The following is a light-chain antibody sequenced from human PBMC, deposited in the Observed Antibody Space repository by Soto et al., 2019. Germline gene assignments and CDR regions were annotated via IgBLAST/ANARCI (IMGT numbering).Light chain of an antibody. CDR3: QQYNNWPPWT. Sequence: EIVLTQSPGTLSLSPGERATLSCRASQSVSINLAWYQQKSGRAPRLLIYGASTRATGIPARFSGSGSGTEFTLTISSLQSEDFAVYYCQQYNNWPPWTFGQGTKVDI. J-gene: IGKJ1*01. V-gene: IGKV3-15*01. CDR1: QSVSIN. CDR2: GAS.